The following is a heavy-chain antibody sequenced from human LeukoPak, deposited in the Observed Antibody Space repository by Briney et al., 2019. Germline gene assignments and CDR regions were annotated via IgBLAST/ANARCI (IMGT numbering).Heavy chain of an antibody. V-gene: IGHV4-59*08. CDR2: IYYTGST. J-gene: IGHJ3*02. CDR1: AVSISSYY. CDR3: ARQDSGTYLNPLDI. Sequence: SETLSLTCTVSAVSISSYYWSWIRQPPGKGLEWIGYIYYTGSTNYNPSLKSRVTISVDTSKNQLSLKLRSVTAADTAVYYCARQDSGTYLNPLDIWGQGTVVTVSS. D-gene: IGHD1-26*01.